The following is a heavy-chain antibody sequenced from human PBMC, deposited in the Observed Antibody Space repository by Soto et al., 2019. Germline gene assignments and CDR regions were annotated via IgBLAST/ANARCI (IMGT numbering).Heavy chain of an antibody. J-gene: IGHJ4*02. V-gene: IGHV3-48*02. CDR1: GITFSSYS. D-gene: IGHD5-18*01. CDR2: ISSSKTT. Sequence: EVPLVESGGGLVQPGESLRLSCTASGITFSSYSMNWVRQARGKGLEWLSYISSSKTTYADSVKGRFTISRDNAKNSVYLQMNSLRDEDTAVYYCVGDQDVHTPMVHGNYWGRGTRVTVSS. CDR3: VGDQDVHTPMVHGNY.